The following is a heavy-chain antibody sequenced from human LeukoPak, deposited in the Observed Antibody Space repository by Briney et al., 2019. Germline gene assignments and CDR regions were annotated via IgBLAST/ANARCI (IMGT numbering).Heavy chain of an antibody. V-gene: IGHV3-21*01. Sequence: GGSLRLSCAASGFTFSSYSMNWVRQAPGKGPEWVSSISSSSSYIYYADSVKGRFTISRDNAKNSLYLQMNSLRAEDTAVYYCARAQYCSSTSCYTRDRDYWGQGTLVTVSS. CDR3: ARAQYCSSTSCYTRDRDY. D-gene: IGHD2-2*02. CDR2: ISSSSSYI. CDR1: GFTFSSYS. J-gene: IGHJ4*02.